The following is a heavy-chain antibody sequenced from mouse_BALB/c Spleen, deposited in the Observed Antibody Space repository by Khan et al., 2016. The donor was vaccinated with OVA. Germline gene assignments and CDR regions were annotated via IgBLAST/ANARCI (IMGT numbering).Heavy chain of an antibody. CDR2: INTYTGEP. CDR3: ARPPYFSYVMAY. CDR1: GYTFTNYG. Sequence: QIQLVQSGPELKKPGETVKISCKASGYTFTNYGMNWVKQAPGKGLEWMGWINTYTGEPAYADDFKGRFAFSLETSATTAYLQINNLKNEDTATYFCARPPYFSYVMAYWGQGTSVTVSS. J-gene: IGHJ4*01. V-gene: IGHV9-3-1*01.